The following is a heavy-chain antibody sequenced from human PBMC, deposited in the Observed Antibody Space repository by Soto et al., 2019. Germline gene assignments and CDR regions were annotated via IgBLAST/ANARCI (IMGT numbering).Heavy chain of an antibody. J-gene: IGHJ3*02. Sequence: SETLSLTCTVSGGSISSGGYYWSWIRQHPGKGLEWIGYIYYSGSTYYNPSLKSRVTISVDTSKNQFSLKLSSVTAADTAVYYYARVIVVVPAAIGDAFDIWGQGTMVTVSS. CDR3: ARVIVVVPAAIGDAFDI. CDR2: IYYSGST. D-gene: IGHD2-2*01. V-gene: IGHV4-31*03. CDR1: GGSISSGGYY.